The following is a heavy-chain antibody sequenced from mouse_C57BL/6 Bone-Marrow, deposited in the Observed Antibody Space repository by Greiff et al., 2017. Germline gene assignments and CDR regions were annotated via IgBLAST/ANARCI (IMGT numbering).Heavy chain of an antibody. CDR2: IDPEDGET. V-gene: IGHV14-2*01. CDR3: AEGLYYAMDY. Sequence: EVQLQQSGAELVKPGASVKLSCTASGFNIKDYYMHWVKQRPEQGLEWIGRIDPEDGETKYAAKFQGKATITADTSSNTAYLQLSSLPSEDTAVYYSAEGLYYAMDYWGQGTTVTVSS. CDR1: GFNIKDYY. D-gene: IGHD6-2*01. J-gene: IGHJ4*01.